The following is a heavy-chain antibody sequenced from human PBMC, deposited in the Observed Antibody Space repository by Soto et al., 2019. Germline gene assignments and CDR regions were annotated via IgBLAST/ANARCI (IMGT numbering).Heavy chain of an antibody. V-gene: IGHV4-30-2*01. Sequence: QLQLQESGSGLVKPSQTLSLTCAVSGGSIRSGGYSWSWIRQPPGKGREWIGYIYHSGSTYYNPSLTIRVTISVDRSKTQFSVKRSSVTAAYTAVYYCVRSKTTVTSYDYWGQGTLFTVSS. CDR1: GGSIRSGGYS. CDR3: VRSKTTVTSYDY. CDR2: IYHSGST. D-gene: IGHD4-17*01. J-gene: IGHJ4*02.